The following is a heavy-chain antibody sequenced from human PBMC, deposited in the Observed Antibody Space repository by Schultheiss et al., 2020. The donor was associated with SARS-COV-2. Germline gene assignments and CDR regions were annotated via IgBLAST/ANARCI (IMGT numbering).Heavy chain of an antibody. CDR1: GFTFTYHA. CDR3: ARDSVGIVATIVVAYYYYGMDV. J-gene: IGHJ6*02. CDR2: ISGSGTT. Sequence: GGSLRLSCAASGFTFTYHAMTWVRQAPGKGLEWVSDISGSGTTYYADSVKGRFIISRDNSKNTLYLQMNSLRAEDTAVYYCARDSVGIVATIVVAYYYYGMDVWGQGTTVTVSS. V-gene: IGHV3-23*01. D-gene: IGHD5-12*01.